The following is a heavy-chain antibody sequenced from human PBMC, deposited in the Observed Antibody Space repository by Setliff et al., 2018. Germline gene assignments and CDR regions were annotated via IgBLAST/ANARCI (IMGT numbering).Heavy chain of an antibody. D-gene: IGHD3-22*01. Sequence: SETLSLTCTVSGGFINNGDYNWGWVRQPPGEGLECVGSLYYSGSTYYNPSLKSRVTISVDTSKTQFSLNLRFVTAADTAVYYCARMPANPGYYSTSLYYFDYWGPGTLVTAPQ. CDR3: ARMPANPGYYSTSLYYFDY. CDR2: LYYSGST. V-gene: IGHV4-39*01. J-gene: IGHJ4*02. CDR1: GGFINNGDYN.